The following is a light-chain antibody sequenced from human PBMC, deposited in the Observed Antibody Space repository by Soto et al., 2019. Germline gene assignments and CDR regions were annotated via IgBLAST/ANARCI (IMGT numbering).Light chain of an antibody. Sequence: DIVMTQSPDSLAVSLGERATINCKSSQTILYSSNSKNYLAWYQQKPGQPPKLLIYWASSRESGIPDRFSGSGSETDFTLTINSLQREDVAVYYCQQYYSAPHTFGQGTKLEIK. CDR1: QTILYSSNSKNY. V-gene: IGKV4-1*01. J-gene: IGKJ2*01. CDR2: WAS. CDR3: QQYYSAPHT.